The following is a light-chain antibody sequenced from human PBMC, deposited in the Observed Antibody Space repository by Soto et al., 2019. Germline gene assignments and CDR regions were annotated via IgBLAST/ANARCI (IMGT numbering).Light chain of an antibody. CDR2: GAS. V-gene: IGKV3-20*01. Sequence: EIVLTQSPGTLSLSPGERATLSCRASQSVSSSYLAWYQQKPGQAPRLLIYGASSRATGIPDRFSGSGSGTDSTLTISGLEAEDFAVYSCQQYGSKGWPFGQGTKVEIK. CDR3: QQYGSKGWP. CDR1: QSVSSSY. J-gene: IGKJ1*01.